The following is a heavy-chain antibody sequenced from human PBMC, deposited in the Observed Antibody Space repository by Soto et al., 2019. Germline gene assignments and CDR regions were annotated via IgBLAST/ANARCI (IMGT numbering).Heavy chain of an antibody. CDR3: AKDFKVSGSHYGTLNYYYGMDV. D-gene: IGHD3-10*01. CDR2: ISYDGYLK. J-gene: IGHJ6*02. V-gene: IGHV3-30*18. Sequence: GGSLRLSCAASGFTFSTYGMQWVRQSPGKGLEWVAVISYDGYLKYYVDAVKGRFTVARDNSKNTLFLEMNSLRVEDTAVYFCAKDFKVSGSHYGTLNYYYGMDVWGQGTTVTVSS. CDR1: GFTFSTYG.